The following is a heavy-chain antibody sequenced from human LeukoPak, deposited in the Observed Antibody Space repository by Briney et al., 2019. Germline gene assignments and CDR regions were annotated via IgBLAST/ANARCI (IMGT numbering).Heavy chain of an antibody. CDR2: INPSGGST. J-gene: IGHJ4*02. D-gene: IGHD3-3*01. CDR1: GYTFTGYY. V-gene: IGHV1-46*01. Sequence: ASVKVSCKASGYTFTGYYMHWVRQAPGQGLEWMGIINPSGGSTSYAQKFQGRVTMTRDTSTSTVYMELSSLRSEDMAVYYCARDGFWSGYQYWGQGTLVTVSS. CDR3: ARDGFWSGYQY.